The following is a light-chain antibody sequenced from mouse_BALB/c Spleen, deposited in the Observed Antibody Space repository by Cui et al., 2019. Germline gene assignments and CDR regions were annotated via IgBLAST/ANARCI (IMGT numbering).Light chain of an antibody. V-gene: IGKV4-55*01. J-gene: IGKJ1*01. CDR1: SSVSY. CDR3: QQWSSYPRT. CDR2: DTS. Sequence: QTDLTQSPALMSASPGAKVTITCSASSSVSYMYWYQQKPGSSPRLLIYDTSNLASGVPVRFSGSGSGTSYSLTISRMEAEDAATYYCQQWSSYPRTFGGGTKLEIK.